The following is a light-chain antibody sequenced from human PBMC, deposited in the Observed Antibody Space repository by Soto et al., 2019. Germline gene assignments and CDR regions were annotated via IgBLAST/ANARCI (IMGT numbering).Light chain of an antibody. Sequence: QSALPQPASVSGSPGQSITVSCTGTSSDVGAYDYVSWYQHHPGKAPKLMIYDVSYRPSGVSNRFSGSKSGNTASLTISGLQAEDEADYYCSSYTSLSTLVFGTGTKVTVL. J-gene: IGLJ1*01. CDR1: SSDVGAYDY. CDR2: DVS. V-gene: IGLV2-14*03. CDR3: SSYTSLSTLV.